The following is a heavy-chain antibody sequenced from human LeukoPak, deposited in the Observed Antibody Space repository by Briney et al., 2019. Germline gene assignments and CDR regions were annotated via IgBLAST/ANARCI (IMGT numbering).Heavy chain of an antibody. J-gene: IGHJ4*02. CDR3: ARGPDYYDSSGYYDY. CDR1: GGSISSGGYY. D-gene: IGHD3-22*01. Sequence: RPSQTLSLTCTVSGGSISSGGYYWSWIRQPPGKRLEWIGYISYSGSTNYNPSLKSRVTMSLDTSKNQFSLKLSSVTAADTAVYYCARGPDYYDSSGYYDYWGQGTLVTVSS. V-gene: IGHV4-61*08. CDR2: ISYSGST.